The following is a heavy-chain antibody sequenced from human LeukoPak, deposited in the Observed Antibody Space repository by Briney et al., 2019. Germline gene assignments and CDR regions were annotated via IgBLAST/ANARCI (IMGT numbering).Heavy chain of an antibody. D-gene: IGHD2-15*01. CDR1: GYTFTGYY. J-gene: IGHJ5*02. CDR2: INPNSGGT. CDR3: ARDRQEGWWFDP. Sequence: ASVKVSCKASGYTFTGYYMHWVRQAPGQGLEWMGWINPNSGGTNYAQKFQGRVTMTRDTSISTAYMELSRLRSDDTAVYHCARDRQEGWWFDPWGQGTLVTVSS. V-gene: IGHV1-2*02.